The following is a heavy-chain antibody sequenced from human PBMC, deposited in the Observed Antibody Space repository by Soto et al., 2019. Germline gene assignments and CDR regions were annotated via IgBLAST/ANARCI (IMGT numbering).Heavy chain of an antibody. CDR2: ISRDGTTT. J-gene: IGHJ3*01. CDR3: VRGVGASSGAFDV. V-gene: IGHV3-74*01. CDR1: GLPFSSFW. D-gene: IGHD1-26*01. Sequence: DVQLVESGGGLIQPGGSLRLSCAASGLPFSSFWMHWVRQAPGKGLVWVARISRDGTTTTYADAVKGRFSISRDNAKNTQFLLMTNVTTDDTAVYYWVRGVGASSGAFDVWGQGTMVTVSS.